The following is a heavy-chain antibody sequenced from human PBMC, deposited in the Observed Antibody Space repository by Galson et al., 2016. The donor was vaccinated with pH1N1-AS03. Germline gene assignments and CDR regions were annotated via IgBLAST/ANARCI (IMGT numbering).Heavy chain of an antibody. Sequence: ETLSLTCAVSGDSISSNHWWTWVRQPPGKGLEWIAAIYHNGNSNYNPTLKSRVSISLDKSKNQFSLNLSSVTAADTAVYYCARAGQRHRVGDYWGHGTLVTVSS. V-gene: IGHV4-4*02. CDR2: IYHNGNS. D-gene: IGHD6-25*01. CDR1: GDSISSNHW. J-gene: IGHJ4*01. CDR3: ARAGQRHRVGDY.